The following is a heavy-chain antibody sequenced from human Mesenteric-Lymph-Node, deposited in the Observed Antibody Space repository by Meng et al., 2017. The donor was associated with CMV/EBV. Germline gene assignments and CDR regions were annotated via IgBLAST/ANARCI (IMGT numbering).Heavy chain of an antibody. CDR3: AKDGRFNWDYDYFDY. V-gene: IGHV3-53*05. J-gene: IGHJ4*02. CDR1: GFSVSSND. CDR2: IYSGGTT. D-gene: IGHD1-7*01. Sequence: GESLKISCAASGFSVSSNDMSWVRQAPGKGLEWVSVIYSGGTTYYADSVKGRFTVSRDNSKNTLYLQMNSLRAEDTAVYYCAKDGRFNWDYDYFDYWGQGTLVTVSS.